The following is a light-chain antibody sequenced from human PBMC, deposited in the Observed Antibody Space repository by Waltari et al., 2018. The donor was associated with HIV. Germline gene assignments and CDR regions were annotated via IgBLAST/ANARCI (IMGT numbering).Light chain of an antibody. CDR3: QVWDTVTDQGV. J-gene: IGLJ3*02. CDR2: YDS. V-gene: IGLV3-21*04. CDR1: NIGSKS. Sequence: YVLTQPPSVSVAPGKTASLACGGDNIGSKSVHWYQQKPGRAPVLVVYYDSERPSGISERISGSNSGNTATLTSSRVEAGDEADYYCQVWDTVTDQGVFGGGTKLTVL.